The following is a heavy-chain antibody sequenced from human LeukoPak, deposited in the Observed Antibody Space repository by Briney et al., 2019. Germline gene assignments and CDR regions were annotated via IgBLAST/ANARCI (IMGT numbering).Heavy chain of an antibody. V-gene: IGHV3-15*01. D-gene: IGHD5-18*01. CDR1: GFTFSNAW. CDR3: TTDPPIDTSMDTWDY. CDR2: IKSKTDGGTT. Sequence: GGSLRLSCAASGFTFSNAWMSWVRQAPGKGLEWVGRIKSKTDGGTTGYAAPVKGRFTISRDDSKNTLYLQMNSLKTEDTAVYYCTTDPPIDTSMDTWDYWGQGTLVTVSS. J-gene: IGHJ4*02.